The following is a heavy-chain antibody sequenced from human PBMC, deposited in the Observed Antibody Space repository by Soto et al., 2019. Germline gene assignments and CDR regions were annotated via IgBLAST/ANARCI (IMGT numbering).Heavy chain of an antibody. J-gene: IGHJ5*02. CDR2: INAGNGNT. CDR3: AGGFRGGDADWFDP. V-gene: IGHV1-3*01. D-gene: IGHD2-21*02. Sequence: QVQLVQSGAEVKKPGASVKVSCKASGYTFTSYAMHWVRQAPGQRLEWMGWINAGNGNTKYSQKFQGIVTITRDTSASTAYMELSSLRAEDTAVYHCAGGFRGGDADWFDPWGQGTLVTVSS. CDR1: GYTFTSYA.